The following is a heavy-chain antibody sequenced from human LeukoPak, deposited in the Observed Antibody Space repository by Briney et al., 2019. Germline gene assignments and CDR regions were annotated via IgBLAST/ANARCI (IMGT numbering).Heavy chain of an antibody. D-gene: IGHD3-22*01. J-gene: IGHJ1*01. CDR2: LSKSGNT. CDR3: ASQIRIDMIVEENFQN. CDR1: GGSISSYY. V-gene: IGHV4-59*01. Sequence: SETLSLTCTVSGGSISSYYWSWIRLPPGKGLEWIGYLSKSGNTNYSPSLKSRVTIFGDTSKNQFFLKLSSVTAADTAVYYCASQIRIDMIVEENFQNWGQGTLVTVSS.